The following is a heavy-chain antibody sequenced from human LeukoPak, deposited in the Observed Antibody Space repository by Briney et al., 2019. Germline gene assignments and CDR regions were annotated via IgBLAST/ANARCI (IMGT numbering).Heavy chain of an antibody. Sequence: SETLSLTCTVSGYSISSGYYWGWIRQPPGKGLEWIGSIYHSGSTYYNPSLKSRVTISVDTSKNQFSLKLSSVTAADTAVYYCAGKWLREHWFDPWGQGTLVTVSS. CDR1: GYSISSGYY. CDR3: AGKWLREHWFDP. V-gene: IGHV4-38-2*02. D-gene: IGHD5-12*01. CDR2: IYHSGST. J-gene: IGHJ5*02.